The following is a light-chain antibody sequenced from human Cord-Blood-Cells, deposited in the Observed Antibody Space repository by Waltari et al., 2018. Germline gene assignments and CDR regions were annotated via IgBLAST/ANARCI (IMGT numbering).Light chain of an antibody. CDR1: QSISSY. V-gene: IGKV1-39*01. J-gene: IGKJ2*03. Sequence: DIQMTQSPSSLSASVGDRVTITCRASQSISSYLNWYQQKPGKAPKLLIYAASSLQSGVPATFSGSGSGTDFTRTVSSLQPEDCATYCCPQSYSTPYSFGQGTKLEIK. CDR2: AAS. CDR3: PQSYSTPYS.